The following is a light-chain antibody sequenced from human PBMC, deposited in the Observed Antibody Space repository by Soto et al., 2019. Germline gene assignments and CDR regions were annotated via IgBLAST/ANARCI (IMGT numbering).Light chain of an antibody. Sequence: DVQMTQSPSTLSASVGDRVTITCRASQSISNWLAWFQQKPGKAPKLLIYKASNLESGVPSTFSGSASGTEFTLTISSMQPEVFATYYCQQYYDYSWTFGQGTKVDIK. CDR3: QQYYDYSWT. J-gene: IGKJ1*01. V-gene: IGKV1-5*03. CDR1: QSISNW. CDR2: KAS.